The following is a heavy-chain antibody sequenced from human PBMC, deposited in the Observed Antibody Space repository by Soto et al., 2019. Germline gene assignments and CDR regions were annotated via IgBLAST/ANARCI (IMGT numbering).Heavy chain of an antibody. CDR3: ARAAIWGSYRYTDYFDY. D-gene: IGHD3-16*02. Sequence: EVQLVESGGGLVQPGGSLRLSCAASGFTFSSYSMNWVRQAPGKGLAGVSYISSSSSTIYYADSVKGRFTIARDNAKNSLYLQMNRLRAEDTAVYYCARAAIWGSYRYTDYFDYWGQGTLVTVSS. V-gene: IGHV3-48*01. CDR2: ISSSSSTI. J-gene: IGHJ4*02. CDR1: GFTFSSYS.